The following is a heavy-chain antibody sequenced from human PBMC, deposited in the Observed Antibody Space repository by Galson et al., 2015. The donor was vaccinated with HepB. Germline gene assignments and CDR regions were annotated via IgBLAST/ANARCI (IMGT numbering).Heavy chain of an antibody. V-gene: IGHV1-69*02. D-gene: IGHD3-10*01. CDR2: IIPILGIA. CDR1: GGTFSSYT. Sequence: SVKVSCKASGGTFSSYTISWVRQAPGQGLEWMGRIIPILGIANYAQKFQGRITITADKSTSTAYMELSSLRSEDTAVYYCARRRGSGSYLAFDIWGQGTMVTVSS. CDR3: ARRRGSGSYLAFDI. J-gene: IGHJ3*02.